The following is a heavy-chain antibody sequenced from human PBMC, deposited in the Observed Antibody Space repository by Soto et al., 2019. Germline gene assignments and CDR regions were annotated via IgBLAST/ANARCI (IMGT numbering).Heavy chain of an antibody. CDR1: GFTFNSYW. CDR3: VRGIPGHYAVDV. CDR2: VNGDGTTT. J-gene: IGHJ6*02. V-gene: IGHV3-74*01. Sequence: EVQLVESGGGLVQPGGSLRLSCAASGFTFNSYWMHWVRQAPGKGLVWVSRVNGDGTTTNYADSVKGRFAIYRDNAKNTLYLQVDSLRDDDTAVYFCVRGIPGHYAVDVWGQGTTVTVSS. D-gene: IGHD5-18*01.